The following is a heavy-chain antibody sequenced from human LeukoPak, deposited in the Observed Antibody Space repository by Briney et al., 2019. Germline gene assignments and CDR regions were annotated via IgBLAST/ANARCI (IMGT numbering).Heavy chain of an antibody. CDR1: GDSVSSNSAA. D-gene: IGHD1-14*01. CDR3: VRDDGIGLDAFDV. CDR2: TYYRSKWYN. V-gene: IGHV6-1*01. Sequence: SQTLSLTCAVSGDSVSSNSAAWNWIRQSPSRGLEWLGRTYYRSKWYNDYAVSVKSRITINPDTSKNQFSLQLNSVTPEDTAVYYCVRDDGIGLDAFDVWSPGTMVAVSS. J-gene: IGHJ3*01.